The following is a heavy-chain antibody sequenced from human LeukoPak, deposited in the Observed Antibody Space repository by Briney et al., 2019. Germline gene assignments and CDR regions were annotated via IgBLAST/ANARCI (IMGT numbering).Heavy chain of an antibody. Sequence: PGGSLRLSCAASGFTFSSYWMHWVRQAPGKGLVWVSRINSDGSSTSYADSVKGRFTISRDNAKNTLYLQMNSLGAEDTAVYYCARQLNSYYYDSSGYSVGYWGQGTLVTVSS. CDR2: INSDGSST. J-gene: IGHJ4*02. CDR3: ARQLNSYYYDSSGYSVGY. CDR1: GFTFSSYW. D-gene: IGHD3-22*01. V-gene: IGHV3-74*01.